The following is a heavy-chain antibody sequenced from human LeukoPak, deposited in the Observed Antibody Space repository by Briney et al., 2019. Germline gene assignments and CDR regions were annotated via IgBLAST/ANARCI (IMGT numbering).Heavy chain of an antibody. CDR1: GFTFSSYS. V-gene: IGHV3-21*01. CDR2: ISSSRSYI. D-gene: IGHD3-10*01. CDR3: ARDQVRGNYYGMDV. J-gene: IGHJ6*02. Sequence: GGSLRLSCAASGFTFSSYSMNWVRQAPGKGLEWVSSISSSRSYIYYADSVKGRFTISRDNAKNSLYLQMNSLRAEDTAVYYCARDQVRGNYYGMDVWGQGTTVTVSS.